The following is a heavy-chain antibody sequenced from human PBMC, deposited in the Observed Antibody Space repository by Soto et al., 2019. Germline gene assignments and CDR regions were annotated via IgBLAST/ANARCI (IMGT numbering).Heavy chain of an antibody. J-gene: IGHJ6*02. CDR3: ARDLAWKRGKVGRYYYGMDV. D-gene: IGHD1-1*01. Sequence: QVLLVESGGGLVKAGGSLRLSCAASGFIFSDYYMSWVRQTPGKGLEWVSYISTRSTYTNYADSVKGRFTISRDNTKNSLYLQMDSLRVEDTAVYYCARDLAWKRGKVGRYYYGMDVWGQGPTVTVSS. CDR2: ISTRSTYT. V-gene: IGHV3-11*06. CDR1: GFIFSDYY.